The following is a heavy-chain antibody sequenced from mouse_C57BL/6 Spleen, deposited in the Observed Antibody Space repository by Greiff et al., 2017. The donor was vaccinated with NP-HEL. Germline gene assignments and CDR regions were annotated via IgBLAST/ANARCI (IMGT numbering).Heavy chain of an antibody. Sequence: QVQLQQSGAELMKPGASVKLSCKATGYTFTGYWIEWVKQRPGHGLEWIGEILPGSGSTNYNEKFKGKATFTADTSSNTAYMQLSSLTTEDSAIYYCARGENYYGSSYWYFDVWGTGTTVTVSS. D-gene: IGHD1-1*01. CDR2: ILPGSGST. CDR1: GYTFTGYW. J-gene: IGHJ1*03. V-gene: IGHV1-9*01. CDR3: ARGENYYGSSYWYFDV.